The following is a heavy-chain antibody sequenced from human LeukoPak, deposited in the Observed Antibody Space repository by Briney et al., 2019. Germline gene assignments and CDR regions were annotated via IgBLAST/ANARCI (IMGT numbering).Heavy chain of an antibody. V-gene: IGHV1-2*02. J-gene: IGHJ6*02. D-gene: IGHD2-2*01. CDR1: GYTFTSYY. CDR3: ARDLVVVPAAMPNYYYYGMDV. Sequence: ASVKVSCKDSGYTFTSYYMHWVRQAPGQGLEWMGWINPNSGGTNYAQKFQGRVTMTRDTSISTAYMELSRLRSDDTAVYYCARDLVVVPAAMPNYYYYGMDVWGQGTTVTVSS. CDR2: INPNSGGT.